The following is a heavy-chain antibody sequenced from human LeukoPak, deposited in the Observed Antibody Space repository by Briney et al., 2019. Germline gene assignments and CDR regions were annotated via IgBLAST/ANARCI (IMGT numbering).Heavy chain of an antibody. D-gene: IGHD1-1*01. CDR2: NSSSSSYI. Sequence: PGGSLRLSCAASGFTFSSYSMNWVRQAPGKGLEWVSSNSSSSSYIYYADSVKGRFTISRDNAKNSLYLQMNSLRAEDTALYYCARGVPTGIDYFDYWGQGTLVTVSS. J-gene: IGHJ4*02. V-gene: IGHV3-21*01. CDR3: ARGVPTGIDYFDY. CDR1: GFTFSSYS.